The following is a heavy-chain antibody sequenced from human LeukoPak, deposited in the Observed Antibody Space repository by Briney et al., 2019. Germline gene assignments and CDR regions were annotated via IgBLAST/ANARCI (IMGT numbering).Heavy chain of an antibody. Sequence: ASVKVSCKASGYTFTGYYMHWVPQAPGQGLEWMGWINPNSGGTNYAQKFQGRVTMTRDTSISTAYMELSRLRSDDTAVYYCASLNYGDSLFDYWGQGTLVTVSS. D-gene: IGHD4-17*01. CDR3: ASLNYGDSLFDY. CDR1: GYTFTGYY. J-gene: IGHJ4*02. CDR2: INPNSGGT. V-gene: IGHV1-2*02.